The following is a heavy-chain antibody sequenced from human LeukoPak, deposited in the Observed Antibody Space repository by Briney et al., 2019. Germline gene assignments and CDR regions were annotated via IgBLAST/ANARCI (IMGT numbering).Heavy chain of an antibody. CDR1: GFTFSSYA. D-gene: IGHD6-19*01. CDR2: ISGSGGST. J-gene: IGHJ4*02. CDR3: AKDPAHSSGWQYYIDY. V-gene: IGHV3-23*01. Sequence: PGGSLRLSCAASGFTFSSYAMSWVRQAPGRGLEWVSAISGSGGSTYYADSVKGRFTISRDNSKNTLYLQMNSLRAEDTAVYYCAKDPAHSSGWQYYIDYWGQGTLVTVSS.